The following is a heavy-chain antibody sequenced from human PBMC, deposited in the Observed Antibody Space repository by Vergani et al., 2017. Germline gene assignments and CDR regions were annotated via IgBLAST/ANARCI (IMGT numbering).Heavy chain of an antibody. CDR1: GGSISSYY. CDR2: IYYSGST. J-gene: IGHJ2*01. V-gene: IGHV4-59*12. Sequence: QVQLQESGPGLVKPSETLSLTCTVSGGSISSYYWSWIRQPPGKGLEWIGYIYYSGSTYYNPSLKSRVTISVDTSKNQFSLKLSSVTAADTAVYYCARDSYGGDWYFDLWGRGTLVTVSS. CDR3: ARDSYGGDWYFDL. D-gene: IGHD4-23*01.